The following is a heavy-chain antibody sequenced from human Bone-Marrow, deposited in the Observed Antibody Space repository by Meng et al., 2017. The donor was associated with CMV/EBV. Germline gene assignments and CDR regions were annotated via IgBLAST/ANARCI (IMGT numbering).Heavy chain of an antibody. CDR3: ASDGWGSYYYYYGMDV. Sequence: ASVKVSCKASGYTFTSYGISWVRQAPGQGLEWMGWISAYNGNTNYAQKLQGRVTMTTDTSTSTAYRELRSLRPADTAVYYCASDGWGSYYYYYGMDVWGQGPTVTVSS. J-gene: IGHJ6*02. V-gene: IGHV1-18*01. D-gene: IGHD3-10*01. CDR1: GYTFTSYG. CDR2: ISAYNGNT.